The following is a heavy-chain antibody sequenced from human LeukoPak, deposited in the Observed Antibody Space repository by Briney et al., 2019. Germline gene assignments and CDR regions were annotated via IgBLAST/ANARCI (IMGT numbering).Heavy chain of an antibody. CDR1: GFTVSSNY. V-gene: IGHV3-53*01. J-gene: IGHJ5*02. D-gene: IGHD3-10*01. Sequence: PGGSLRLSCAASGFTVSSNYMSWVRQAPGKGLEWVSVIYSGGSTYYADSVKGRFTISRDNSKNTLYLQMNSLRAEDTAVYYCARTWFEESHNWFDPWGQGTLVTVSS. CDR2: IYSGGST. CDR3: ARTWFEESHNWFDP.